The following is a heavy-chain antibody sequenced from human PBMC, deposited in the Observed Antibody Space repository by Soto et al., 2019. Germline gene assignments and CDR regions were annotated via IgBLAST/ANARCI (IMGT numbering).Heavy chain of an antibody. CDR1: GGSIGSSNW. Sequence: QVQLQESGPGLVKPSGTLSLTCAVSGGSIGSSNWWSWVRQPPGKGLEWIGEIYHSGSTNYNPSLKSRVTISVDKSKNQFSLKLSSVTAADTAVYYCGGKTLYYDFWSGYGNDAFDIWGQGTMVTVSS. CDR2: IYHSGST. J-gene: IGHJ3*02. V-gene: IGHV4-4*02. D-gene: IGHD3-3*01. CDR3: GGKTLYYDFWSGYGNDAFDI.